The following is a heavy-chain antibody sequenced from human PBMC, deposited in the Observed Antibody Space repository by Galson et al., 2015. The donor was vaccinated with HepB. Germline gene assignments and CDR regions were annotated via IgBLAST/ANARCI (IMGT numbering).Heavy chain of an antibody. CDR1: GFTFSSYS. V-gene: IGHV3-30*03. CDR3: ARDRPNTWHPFDY. Sequence: SLRLSCAASGFTFSSYSMNWVRQAPGKGLEWVAVISYDGSNKYYADSVKGRFTISRDNSKNTLYLQMNSLRAEDTAVYYCARDRPNTWHPFDYWGQGTLVTVSS. J-gene: IGHJ4*02. D-gene: IGHD3-16*01. CDR2: ISYDGSNK.